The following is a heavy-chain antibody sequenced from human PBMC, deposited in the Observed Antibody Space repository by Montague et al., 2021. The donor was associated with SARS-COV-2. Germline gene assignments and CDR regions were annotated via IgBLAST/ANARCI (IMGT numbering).Heavy chain of an antibody. Sequence: SETLSLTCAVYSGSVSDYYWSWIRQPPGKGLERIGEINHSGSTNYNQYLTSRVTTSVDTSKNQFSLKLTSVTAADTAVYYCARGPRITMIVVVITDIWFDPWGQGTLVTVSS. CDR3: ARGPRITMIVVVITDIWFDP. CDR2: INHSGST. D-gene: IGHD3-22*01. J-gene: IGHJ5*02. CDR1: SGSVSDYY. V-gene: IGHV4-34*01.